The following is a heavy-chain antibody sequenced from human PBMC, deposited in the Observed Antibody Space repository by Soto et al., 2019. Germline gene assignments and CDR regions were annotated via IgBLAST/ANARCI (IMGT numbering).Heavy chain of an antibody. CDR3: AIGVVVVAATNCWFDP. D-gene: IGHD2-15*01. CDR2: INHSGST. J-gene: IGHJ5*02. V-gene: IGHV4-34*01. Sequence: QVQLQQWGAGLLKPSETLSLTCAVYGGSFSGYYWSWIRQPPGKGLEWIGEINHSGSTNYNPSLKSRVTISVDTSKSQFSLKLSSVTAADTAVYYCAIGVVVVAATNCWFDPWGQGTLVTVSS. CDR1: GGSFSGYY.